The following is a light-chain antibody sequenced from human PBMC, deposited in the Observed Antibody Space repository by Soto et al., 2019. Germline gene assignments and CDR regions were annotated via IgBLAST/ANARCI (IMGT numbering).Light chain of an antibody. Sequence: DIPMTQSPSTLSGSVGDRVTITCRASQTISSWLAWYQQKPGKAPKLLIYKASTLKSGVPSRFSGSGSGTEFTLTIGSLQPDDFATYYCQHYNSYSEAFGQGTTVELK. CDR1: QTISSW. V-gene: IGKV1-5*03. J-gene: IGKJ1*01. CDR3: QHYNSYSEA. CDR2: KAS.